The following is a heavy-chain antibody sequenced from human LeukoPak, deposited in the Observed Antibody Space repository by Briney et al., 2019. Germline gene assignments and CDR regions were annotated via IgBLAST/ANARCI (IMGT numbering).Heavy chain of an antibody. CDR2: VNDVGST. CDR1: GVSTTNGIYY. D-gene: IGHD6-19*01. J-gene: IGHJ4*02. V-gene: IGHV4-39*01. Sequence: PSETLSLTCTVSGVSTTNGIYYWAWIRQPPGKGLEWIGSVNDVGSTYYNLSLRSRVTMSIDTSKNQFSLRLNSVTAADTAVYYCARHAEYNSGWHFYLDHWGQGILVTVSS. CDR3: ARHAEYNSGWHFYLDH.